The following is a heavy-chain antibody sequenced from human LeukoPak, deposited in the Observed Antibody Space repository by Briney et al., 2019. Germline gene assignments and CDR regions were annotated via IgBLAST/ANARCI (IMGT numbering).Heavy chain of an antibody. J-gene: IGHJ3*02. Sequence: SQTLSLTCAISGDSVSSNSAAWNWIRQSPSRGLEWLGRTYYRSKWYNDYAVSVKSRITINPDTSKNQFSPQLNSVTPEDTAVYYCARDLPLNYDFWSGYYFAAFDIWGQGTMVTVSS. D-gene: IGHD3-3*01. CDR1: GDSVSSNSAA. V-gene: IGHV6-1*01. CDR3: ARDLPLNYDFWSGYYFAAFDI. CDR2: TYYRSKWYN.